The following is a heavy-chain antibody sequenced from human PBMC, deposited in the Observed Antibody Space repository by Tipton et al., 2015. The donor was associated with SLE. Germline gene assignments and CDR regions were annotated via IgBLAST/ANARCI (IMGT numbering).Heavy chain of an antibody. CDR2: FYEGAST. V-gene: IGHV4-39*07. J-gene: IGHJ4*02. D-gene: IGHD4-17*01. Sequence: TLSLTCTVSGGSISSSPYYWSWVRQAPGAGLQWIASFYEGASTYYNPSLKSRVTISVDTSKNHFSLNLKSVTAADTAVYYCARGDVVATVNWGQGTLVTVSS. CDR3: ARGDVVATVN. CDR1: GGSISSSPYY.